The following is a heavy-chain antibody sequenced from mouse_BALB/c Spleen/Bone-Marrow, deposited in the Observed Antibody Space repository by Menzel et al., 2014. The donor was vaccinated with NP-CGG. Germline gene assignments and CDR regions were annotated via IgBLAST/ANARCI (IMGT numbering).Heavy chain of an antibody. CDR2: ILPGSGST. CDR3: AKLRRYYYAMDY. CDR1: GYTFSSYW. D-gene: IGHD1-1*01. J-gene: IGHJ4*01. V-gene: IGHV1-9*01. Sequence: VQLQQSGAELMKPGASVKISCKATGYTFSSYWIEWVKQRPGHGLEWIGEILPGSGSTNYNEKFKGKATFTADTSSNTAYMQLSSLTSEDSAVYYCAKLRRYYYAMDYWGQGTSVTVSS.